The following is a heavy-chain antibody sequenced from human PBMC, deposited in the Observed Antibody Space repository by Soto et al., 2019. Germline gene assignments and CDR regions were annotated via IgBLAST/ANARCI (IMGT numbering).Heavy chain of an antibody. CDR3: ARDIWFGAPPGGAGMP. V-gene: IGHV1-3*01. Sequence: QVQLVQSGAEVKKPGASVKVSCKASGYTFTSYAMHWVRQAPGQRLEWMGWINAGNGNTKYSQKFQGRVTITRDTSGSTDQMGLSSLRSEDTAVYYGARDIWFGAPPGGAGMPWGQGTLVTVSS. J-gene: IGHJ5*02. CDR2: INAGNGNT. D-gene: IGHD3-10*01. CDR1: GYTFTSYA.